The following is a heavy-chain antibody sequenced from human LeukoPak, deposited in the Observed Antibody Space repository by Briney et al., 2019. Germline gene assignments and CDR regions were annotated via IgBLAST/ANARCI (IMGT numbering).Heavy chain of an antibody. J-gene: IGHJ5*02. V-gene: IGHV1-18*01. CDR1: GYTFTSYG. Sequence: AASVKVSCKASGYTFTSYGISWVRQAPGQGLEWMGWISAYNGNTNYAQKLQGRVTMTTDTSTSTAYMELRSLRSDDTAVYYCARGRYSSSWYGKFDPWGQGTLVTVSS. CDR2: ISAYNGNT. CDR3: ARGRYSSSWYGKFDP. D-gene: IGHD6-13*01.